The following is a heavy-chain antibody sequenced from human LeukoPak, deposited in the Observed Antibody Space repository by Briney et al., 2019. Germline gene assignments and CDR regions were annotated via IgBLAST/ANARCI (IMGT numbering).Heavy chain of an antibody. Sequence: GESLKISCKGSGYSFASYWIGWVRQMPGKGLECMGIIYPGDSNTRYSPSFQGQVTISADKSISTAYLHWSSLEASDTAMYYCARQEGRLYYFDVWGRGTLVTVSS. V-gene: IGHV5-51*01. CDR1: GYSFASYW. CDR3: ARQEGRLYYFDV. CDR2: IYPGDSNT. J-gene: IGHJ2*01.